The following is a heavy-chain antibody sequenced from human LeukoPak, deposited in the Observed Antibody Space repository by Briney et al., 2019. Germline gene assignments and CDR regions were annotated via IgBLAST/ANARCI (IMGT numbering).Heavy chain of an antibody. D-gene: IGHD1-14*01. J-gene: IGHJ4*02. CDR1: AFTFSRYA. CDR2: ISGSGDST. V-gene: IGHV3-23*01. CDR3: AFNHLFDY. Sequence: GGSLRLSCAASAFTFSRYAMSWVRQAPGKGLEWVSAISGSGDSTYYADSVKGRFTISRDNSKNTLYLQMNSLRVEDTAVYYCAFNHLFDYWGQGTLVTVSS.